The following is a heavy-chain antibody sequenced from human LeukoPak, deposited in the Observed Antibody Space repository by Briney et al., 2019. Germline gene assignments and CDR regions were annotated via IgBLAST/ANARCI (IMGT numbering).Heavy chain of an antibody. V-gene: IGHV7-4-1*02. J-gene: IGHJ4*02. D-gene: IGHD3-22*01. CDR1: GYTFTNYA. CDR2: INTNTGNP. CDR3: AREAEYYYDSSGYYFDC. Sequence: ASVKVSCKASGYTFTNYAMNWVRQAPGQGLEWMGWINTNTGNPTYAQGFTGRFVFSLDTSVSTAYLQISSLKAEDTAVYYCAREAEYYYDSSGYYFDCWGQGTLVTVSS.